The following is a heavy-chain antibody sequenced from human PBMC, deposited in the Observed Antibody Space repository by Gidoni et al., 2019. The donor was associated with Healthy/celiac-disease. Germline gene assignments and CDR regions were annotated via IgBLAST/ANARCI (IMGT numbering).Heavy chain of an antibody. CDR3: AREARPGNWNDPVDY. D-gene: IGHD1-1*01. J-gene: IGHJ4*02. V-gene: IGHV1-18*01. CDR1: GYTFTSYG. Sequence: QVQLVQSGAEVKKPGASVKVSCKASGYTFTSYGISWVRRAPGQGLEWRGWISADNGNTNYAQKLQGRVTMTTDTSTSTAYMELRSLRSDDTAVYYCAREARPGNWNDPVDYWGQGTLVTVSS. CDR2: ISADNGNT.